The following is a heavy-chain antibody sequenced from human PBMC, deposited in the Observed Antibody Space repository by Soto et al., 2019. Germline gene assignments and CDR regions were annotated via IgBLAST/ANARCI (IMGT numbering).Heavy chain of an antibody. V-gene: IGHV1-69*13. CDR1: GGTFSSYA. CDR2: IIPIFGTA. J-gene: IGHJ5*02. CDR3: ARQVEQWLALNWFDP. D-gene: IGHD6-19*01. Sequence: SVKVSCKASGGTFSSYAISWVRQAPGQGLGWMGGIIPIFGTANYAQKFQGRVTITADESTSTAYMELSSLRSEDTAVYYCARQVEQWLALNWFDPWGQGALVTVSS.